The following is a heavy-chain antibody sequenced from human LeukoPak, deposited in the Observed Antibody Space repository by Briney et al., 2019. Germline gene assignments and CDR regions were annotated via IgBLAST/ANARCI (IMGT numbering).Heavy chain of an antibody. D-gene: IGHD2-8*01. V-gene: IGHV3-7*01. CDR3: ARGGTKFDY. J-gene: IGHJ4*02. CDR1: GFTFSSYW. CDR2: IKQDGSEK. Sequence: GGSLRLSCAASGFTFSSYWMTWVRQAPGKGLEWVANIKQDGSEKYYVDSVKGQFTISRENAKNSLYLQMNSLRAEDTAVYYCARGGTKFDYWGQGTLVTVSS.